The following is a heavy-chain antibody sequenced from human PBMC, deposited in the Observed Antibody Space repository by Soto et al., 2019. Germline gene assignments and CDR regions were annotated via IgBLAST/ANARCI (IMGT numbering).Heavy chain of an antibody. D-gene: IGHD3-3*01. CDR1: GLPFSSYR. Sequence: EVRLAQSGGGLVQPGGSLRLSCSGSGLPFSSYRMSWVRQAPGKGLEWVVNINQDGSEIDYVESVRGRFTVSRDNAENSVHLQMNGLGAEDTAVYYCARGYYDLWDVYNGFDMWGQGTTVIVSS. V-gene: IGHV3-7*05. CDR2: INQDGSEI. J-gene: IGHJ3*02. CDR3: ARGYYDLWDVYNGFDM.